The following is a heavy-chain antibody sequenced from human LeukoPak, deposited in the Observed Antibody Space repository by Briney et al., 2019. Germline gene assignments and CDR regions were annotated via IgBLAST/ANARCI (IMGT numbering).Heavy chain of an antibody. CDR3: ARDLGQYYDTSDNWFDP. CDR2: ISSSGSSK. Sequence: GGSLRLSCAASGFNFITYEISWVRQAPGKGLEWVSYISSSGSSKYYADSVKGRFTISRDNAKNTLNLQMNSLRAEDTAVYYCARDLGQYYDTSDNWFDPWGQGTLVTVSS. D-gene: IGHD3-22*01. CDR1: GFNFITYE. J-gene: IGHJ5*02. V-gene: IGHV3-48*03.